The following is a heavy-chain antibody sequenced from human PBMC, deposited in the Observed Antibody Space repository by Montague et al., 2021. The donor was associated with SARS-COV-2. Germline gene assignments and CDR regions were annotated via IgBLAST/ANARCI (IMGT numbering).Heavy chain of an antibody. D-gene: IGHD6-13*01. CDR2: IYWDDDE. CDR3: AHTKAPAGDRWFDP. J-gene: IGHJ5*02. V-gene: IGHV2-5*02. Sequence: PALVKPTQTLTLTCTFSGFSLSTRGVGVGWIRQPPGKALGWLALIYWDDDERCSPSLESRLTISKDNSKNQAVLTMTKMAPVDTATYYCAHTKAPAGDRWFDPWGQGTPVTVSS. CDR1: GFSLSTRGVG.